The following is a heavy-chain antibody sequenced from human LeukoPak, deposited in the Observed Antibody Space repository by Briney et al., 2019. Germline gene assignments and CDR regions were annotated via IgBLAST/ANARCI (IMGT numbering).Heavy chain of an antibody. V-gene: IGHV4-59*01. CDR2: IYYSGNP. Sequence: PSETLSLTCTVSGGSITSDNWNWIRQPPGKGLEWIGGIYYSGNPYYNPSLKSRVTISVDMSKNQFSLRLTSVTAADTAVYYCARKNDFDIWGQGTLVTVSS. CDR1: GGSITSDN. CDR3: ARKNDFDI. D-gene: IGHD2/OR15-2a*01. J-gene: IGHJ3*02.